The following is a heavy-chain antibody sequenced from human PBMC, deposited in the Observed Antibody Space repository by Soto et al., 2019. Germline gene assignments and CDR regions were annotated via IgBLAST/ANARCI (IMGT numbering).Heavy chain of an antibody. CDR3: ARGNGNYYYGMDV. CDR1: GFTFKNYG. CDR2: IWYDGSDK. V-gene: IGHV3-33*01. J-gene: IGHJ6*02. Sequence: QVQLVESGGGVVQTGRSLRLSCAASGFTFKNYGMHWVRQAPGKGLEWVAVIWYDGSDKYYEDSVKGRFTISRDNSKNTLYLQMNSLTDDDTAVYYCARGNGNYYYGMDVWGQGTTVTVSS. D-gene: IGHD1-26*01.